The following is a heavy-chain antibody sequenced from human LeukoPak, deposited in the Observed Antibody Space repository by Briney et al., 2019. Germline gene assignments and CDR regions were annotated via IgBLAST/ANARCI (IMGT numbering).Heavy chain of an antibody. D-gene: IGHD4/OR15-4a*01. CDR2: ISAYNGNT. CDR3: ARTRFSDEYGDFDP. CDR1: GYTFINYG. J-gene: IGHJ5*02. Sequence: ASVKVSCKASGYTFINYGISWVRQAPGQGLEWMGWISAYNGNTNYAEKFQRRVTVNTDKPTGTAYMEVRSLRYDDTAVYYCARTRFSDEYGDFDPWGQGTLVTVSS. V-gene: IGHV1-18*01.